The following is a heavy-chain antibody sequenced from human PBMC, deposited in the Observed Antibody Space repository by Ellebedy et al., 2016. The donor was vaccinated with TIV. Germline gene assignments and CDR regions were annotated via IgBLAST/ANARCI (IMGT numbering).Heavy chain of an antibody. Sequence: GESLKISCAASGFTVSYNYMTWVRQAPGKGLQWVSVIYSGGSTYYADSVKGRFTVSRDTSRNTLYLQMSSLRAEDTAVYYCAKLPVAYNWNYADDYWGQGTLVTVS. CDR1: GFTVSYNY. V-gene: IGHV3-53*01. CDR2: IYSGGST. CDR3: AKLPVAYNWNYADDY. J-gene: IGHJ4*02. D-gene: IGHD1-7*01.